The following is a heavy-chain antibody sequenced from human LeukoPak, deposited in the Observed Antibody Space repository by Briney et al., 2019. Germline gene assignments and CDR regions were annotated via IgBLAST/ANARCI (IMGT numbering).Heavy chain of an antibody. Sequence: GGSLRLSCAASGFTFNAHAMHWVRQAPGKGLQWVGVVSYDGQTKYYEESVKGRLSISRDNSKTTLDLQMNNLRSDDTAVYYCVRDSFITEVGSVFDVWGQGTLVTVSS. D-gene: IGHD3-10*01. V-gene: IGHV3-30*01. J-gene: IGHJ4*02. CDR1: GFTFNAHA. CDR2: VSYDGQTK. CDR3: VRDSFITEVGSVFDV.